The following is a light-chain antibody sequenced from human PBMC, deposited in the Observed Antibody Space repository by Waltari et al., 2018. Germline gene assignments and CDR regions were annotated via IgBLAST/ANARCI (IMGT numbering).Light chain of an antibody. CDR2: EVS. CDR1: SSDVGRYNL. V-gene: IGLV2-23*02. J-gene: IGLJ2*01. Sequence: QSALTQPASVSGSPGQSITISCTGTSSDVGRYNLVSWYHQHPGKAPKLMIYEVSKRPSGVSNRFSGSKSGNTASLTISGLQAEDEADYYCCSYAGSSTFVVFGGGTKLTVL. CDR3: CSYAGSSTFVV.